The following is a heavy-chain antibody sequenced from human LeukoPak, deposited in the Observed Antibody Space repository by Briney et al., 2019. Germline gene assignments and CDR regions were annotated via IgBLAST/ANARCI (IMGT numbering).Heavy chain of an antibody. D-gene: IGHD3-22*01. CDR1: GFTFNSYG. J-gene: IGHJ3*02. CDR3: AKLRTYYYDSSGYGKDSGAFDI. CDR2: IRYDGSNK. Sequence: PGGSLRLSCAASGFTFNSYGMHWVRQAPGKGPEWVAFIRYDGSNKYYADSVQGRFTISRDNSKNTLYLQMNSLRAEDTAVYYCAKLRTYYYDSSGYGKDSGAFDIGGQGTMVTVSS. V-gene: IGHV3-30*02.